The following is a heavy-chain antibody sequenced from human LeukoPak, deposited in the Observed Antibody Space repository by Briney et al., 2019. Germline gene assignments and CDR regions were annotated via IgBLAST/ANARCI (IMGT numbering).Heavy chain of an antibody. D-gene: IGHD6-19*01. Sequence: GGSLRLSCAASGFTFSKYWMLWVXQAXGKXLXSVSRINTDGTVTTYADSVKGRFTVSRDNADNTMFLQMNSVRDEDTAVYYCATKQWLAPPPDSWGQGTPVTVSS. CDR2: INTDGTVT. CDR3: ATKQWLAPPPDS. V-gene: IGHV3-74*01. J-gene: IGHJ4*02. CDR1: GFTFSKYW.